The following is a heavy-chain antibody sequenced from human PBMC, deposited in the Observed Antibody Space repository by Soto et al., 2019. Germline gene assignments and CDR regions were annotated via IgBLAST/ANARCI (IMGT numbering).Heavy chain of an antibody. Sequence: GGSLRLSCAASGFSFSSYSMNWVRQAPGKGLEWVSYISSSSSTIYYADSVKGRFTISRDNAKNSLYLQMNSLRAEDTAVYYCASTATYGPHYYYYYMDVWGKGTTVTVSS. J-gene: IGHJ6*03. CDR2: ISSSSSTI. CDR1: GFSFSSYS. CDR3: ASTATYGPHYYYYYMDV. V-gene: IGHV3-48*01. D-gene: IGHD4-17*01.